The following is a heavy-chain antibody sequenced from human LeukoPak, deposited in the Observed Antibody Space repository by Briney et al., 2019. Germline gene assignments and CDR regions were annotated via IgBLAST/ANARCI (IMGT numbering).Heavy chain of an antibody. V-gene: IGHV4-59*01. CDR2: FYYSGST. CDR3: ARVPGDKKRYFDL. D-gene: IGHD7-27*01. J-gene: IGHJ2*01. CDR1: GGSISSYY. Sequence: SETLSLTCTVSGGSISSYYWSWIRQPPGKGLEWIGYFYYSGSTNYNPSLKSRVTISVDTSKNQFSLKLSSVTAADTAVYYCARVPGDKKRYFDLWGRGTLVTVSS.